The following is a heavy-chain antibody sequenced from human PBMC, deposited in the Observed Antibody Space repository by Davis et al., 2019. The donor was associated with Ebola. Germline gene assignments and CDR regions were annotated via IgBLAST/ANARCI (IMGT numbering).Heavy chain of an antibody. J-gene: IGHJ4*02. Sequence: ASVKVSCKASGYTFTSYGISWVRQAPGQGLEWMGWISAYNGNTNYAQKLQGRVTITADKSTSTAYMELSSLRSEDTAVYYCARGRHGDYLFDYWGQGTLVTVSS. CDR2: ISAYNGNT. D-gene: IGHD4-17*01. CDR3: ARGRHGDYLFDY. V-gene: IGHV1-18*01. CDR1: GYTFTSYG.